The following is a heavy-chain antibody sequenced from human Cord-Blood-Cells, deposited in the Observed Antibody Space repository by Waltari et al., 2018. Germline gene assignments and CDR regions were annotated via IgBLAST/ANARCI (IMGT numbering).Heavy chain of an antibody. D-gene: IGHD1-26*01. CDR2: ISYDGSNK. V-gene: IGHV3-30*18. J-gene: IGHJ4*02. CDR1: GFTFSSYG. CDR3: AKDKGRGSYFDY. Sequence: QVQLVESGGGVVQPGRSLRLSCAASGFTFSSYGMHWVRQAPGKGLEWVAVISYDGSNKYYADSVKGRFTISRDNSKNTLYLQMNSLRAEDTAVYYCAKDKGRGSYFDYWGQGTLVTVSS.